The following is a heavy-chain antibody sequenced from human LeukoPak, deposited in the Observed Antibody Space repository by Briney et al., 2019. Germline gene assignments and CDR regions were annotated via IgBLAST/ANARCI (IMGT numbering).Heavy chain of an antibody. Sequence: GSLRLSFPASGFTFSSSAMNWVLQAPRKGLEWGSSIISGTSTIYYADSVKGRFTISRGNAKNSLYLQMNSLRAEDTAVYYCARDVTYYGGDWFDPWGQGTLVTVSS. D-gene: IGHD4-23*01. J-gene: IGHJ5*02. CDR2: IISGTSTI. V-gene: IGHV3-48*04. CDR3: ARDVTYYGGDWFDP. CDR1: GFTFSSSA.